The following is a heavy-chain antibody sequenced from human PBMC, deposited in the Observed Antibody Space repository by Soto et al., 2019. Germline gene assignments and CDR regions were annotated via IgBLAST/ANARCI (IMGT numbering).Heavy chain of an antibody. Sequence: PGGSLRLSCAASGFTFSSYAMSWVRQAPGRGLEWVSGITGSGGSTYYADSVKGRFTISRDNSKNTLYLQMNSLRAEDTAVYYCAKDRSAFGWELPRLYDYWGQGTLVTGSS. CDR1: GFTFSSYA. V-gene: IGHV3-23*01. D-gene: IGHD1-26*01. J-gene: IGHJ4*02. CDR2: ITGSGGST. CDR3: AKDRSAFGWELPRLYDY.